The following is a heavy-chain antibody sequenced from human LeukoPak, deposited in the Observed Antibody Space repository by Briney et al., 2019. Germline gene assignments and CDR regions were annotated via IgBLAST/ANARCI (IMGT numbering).Heavy chain of an antibody. Sequence: PSETLSLTCTVSGSSISSYYWSWIRQPPGKGLEWIGYIYYSGSTNYNPSLKSRVTISVDTSKNQFSLKLSSVTAADTAVYYCARGKYSYGYVAYWGQGTLVTVSS. D-gene: IGHD5-18*01. CDR1: GSSISSYY. CDR3: ARGKYSYGYVAY. V-gene: IGHV4-59*01. J-gene: IGHJ4*02. CDR2: IYYSGST.